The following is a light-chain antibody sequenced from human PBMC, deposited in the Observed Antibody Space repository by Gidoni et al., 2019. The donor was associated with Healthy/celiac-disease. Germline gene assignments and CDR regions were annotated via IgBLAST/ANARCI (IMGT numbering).Light chain of an antibody. Sequence: EIVMTQLPATLAVSPGERAPLSCRASQSVSSNLAWYQQKPGQAPRLLIYGASTRATGIPARFSGSGSGTEFTLTISSLQSEDFAVYYCQQYNNWPPLTFGGXTKVEIK. V-gene: IGKV3-15*01. J-gene: IGKJ4*01. CDR3: QQYNNWPPLT. CDR2: GAS. CDR1: QSVSSN.